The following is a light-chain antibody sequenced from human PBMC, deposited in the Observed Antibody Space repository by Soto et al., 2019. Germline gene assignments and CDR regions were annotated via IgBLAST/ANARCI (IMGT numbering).Light chain of an antibody. CDR3: SSYTTSSTWV. V-gene: IGLV2-14*01. Sequence: QSALTQPASVSGSPGQSITISCTGSSSDVGGYNYVSWYQQHPGKAPKLIIYEVSNRPSGVSNRFSGSKSGNTASLTISGLQAEDEADYYFSSYTTSSTWVFGGGTKVTVL. CDR2: EVS. J-gene: IGLJ3*02. CDR1: SSDVGGYNY.